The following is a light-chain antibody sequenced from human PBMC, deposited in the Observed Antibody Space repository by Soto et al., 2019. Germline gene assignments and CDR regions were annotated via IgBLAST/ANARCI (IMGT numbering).Light chain of an antibody. Sequence: DFQMTQSPSTLSASVGDRVTITCRASQGISSYLAWYQQKPGKAPKLLIYAASTLQSGVPSRFSGSGSGTDFTLTISSLQPEDFATYYCQQLNSYLTFGQGTRLETK. V-gene: IGKV1-9*01. CDR2: AAS. CDR3: QQLNSYLT. J-gene: IGKJ5*01. CDR1: QGISSY.